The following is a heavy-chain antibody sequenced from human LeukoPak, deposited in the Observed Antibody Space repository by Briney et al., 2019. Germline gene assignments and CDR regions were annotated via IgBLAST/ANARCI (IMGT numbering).Heavy chain of an antibody. V-gene: IGHV3-23*01. J-gene: IGHJ6*02. D-gene: IGHD2-8*02. Sequence: PGMSLRLSCTVSGFTFSNHAMNWVRQSPGKGLEWISGINIRSTGTYYADSVKGRFTISRDDSKNTLYLQMNSLSVEDTAIYYCAKLLGTVWPMWGLDVWGQGTTVTVSS. CDR3: AKLLGTVWPMWGLDV. CDR1: GFTFSNHA. CDR2: INIRSTGT.